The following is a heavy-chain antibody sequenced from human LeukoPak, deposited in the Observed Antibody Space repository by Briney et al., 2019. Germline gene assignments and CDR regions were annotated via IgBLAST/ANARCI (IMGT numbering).Heavy chain of an antibody. Sequence: SETLSLTCSVSGASITTYSWNWLRQSPGKGLEWIGYFSLGETTSYTSSLKSRVTISVDTSNNQFSLKLNSVTAADTAVYYCARRLGSYHPQLDYWGQGTLVTVSS. D-gene: IGHD3-10*01. CDR2: FSLGETT. J-gene: IGHJ4*02. CDR3: ARRLGSYHPQLDY. V-gene: IGHV4-59*08. CDR1: GASITTYS.